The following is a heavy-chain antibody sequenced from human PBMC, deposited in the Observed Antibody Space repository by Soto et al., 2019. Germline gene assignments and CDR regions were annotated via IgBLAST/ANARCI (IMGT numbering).Heavy chain of an antibody. V-gene: IGHV4-34*01. Sequence: SETLSVTCTVSGGSIRNYCWTWIRQPPGEGLEWIGEINHSGNTNYNTALKSRDTISVDTSKNQFSLKLSSVTAADTAVYYCARGSEYYYGSGSYRKEYYYMDVWGKGTTVTVSS. D-gene: IGHD3-10*01. CDR1: GGSIRNYC. CDR3: ARGSEYYYGSGSYRKEYYYMDV. CDR2: INHSGNT. J-gene: IGHJ6*03.